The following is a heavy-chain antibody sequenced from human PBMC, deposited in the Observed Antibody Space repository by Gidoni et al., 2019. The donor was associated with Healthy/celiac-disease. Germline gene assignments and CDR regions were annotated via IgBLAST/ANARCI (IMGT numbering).Heavy chain of an antibody. CDR1: GFTFSSYA. CDR3: AKSLNLLWFGEVVGLDY. D-gene: IGHD3-10*01. Sequence: EVQLLESGGGLVQPGGSLRLSCAASGFTFSSYAMSWVRQAPGKGLEWVSAISGIGGSTYYADSVKGRFTISRDNSKNTLYLQMNSLRAEDTAVYYCAKSLNLLWFGEVVGLDYWGQGTLVTVSS. J-gene: IGHJ4*02. V-gene: IGHV3-23*01. CDR2: ISGIGGST.